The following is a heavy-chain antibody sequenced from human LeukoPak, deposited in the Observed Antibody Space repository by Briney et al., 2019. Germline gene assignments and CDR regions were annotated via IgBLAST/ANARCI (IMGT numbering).Heavy chain of an antibody. CDR2: INSDGSST. J-gene: IGHJ4*02. Sequence: PGGSLRLSCAASGFTFSSYWMHWVRQAPGKGLVWVSRINSDGSSTSYADSVKGRFTISRDNAKNTLYLQMNSLRAEDTAVYYCANLDWNYGDDYWGQGTLVTVFS. V-gene: IGHV3-74*01. CDR3: ANLDWNYGDDY. D-gene: IGHD1-7*01. CDR1: GFTFSSYW.